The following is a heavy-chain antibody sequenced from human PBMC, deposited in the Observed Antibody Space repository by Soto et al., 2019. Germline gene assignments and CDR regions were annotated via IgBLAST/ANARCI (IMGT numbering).Heavy chain of an antibody. J-gene: IGHJ4*02. Sequence: QVQLVESGGGVVQPGRSLRLSCAASGLTFSNYAMHWVRQAPGKGLEWVAVVSYDGSNKYYADSVRCRFTISRDNSKNTLYLQMDSLRAEDTAVYYCARGAIPVLRGVDYWGQGTLVTVSS. CDR3: ARGAIPVLRGVDY. D-gene: IGHD3-10*01. V-gene: IGHV3-30-3*01. CDR1: GLTFSNYA. CDR2: VSYDGSNK.